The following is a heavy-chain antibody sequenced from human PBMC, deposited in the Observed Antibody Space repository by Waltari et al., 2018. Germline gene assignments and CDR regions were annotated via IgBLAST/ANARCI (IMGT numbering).Heavy chain of an antibody. CDR3: ARGPFRYSSTWNWFDP. V-gene: IGHV1-2*04. CDR2: INPNSGGT. J-gene: IGHJ5*02. D-gene: IGHD6-19*01. Sequence: QVQLVQSGAEVMKPGASVKVSCEDSGYTFIAYYIHWVRQAPGQGLEWMGWINPNSGGTKYGQKFRDWVTLTRDTSISTAYMELTRLRTDDTAVYFCARGPFRYSSTWNWFDPWGQGTLVTVSS. CDR1: GYTFIAYY.